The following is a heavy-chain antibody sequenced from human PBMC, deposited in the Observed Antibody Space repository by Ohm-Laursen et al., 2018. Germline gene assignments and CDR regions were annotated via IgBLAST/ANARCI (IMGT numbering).Heavy chain of an antibody. J-gene: IGHJ4*02. CDR2: IKRKADGETT. D-gene: IGHD5-12*01. CDR1: GFTFSNAW. V-gene: IGHV3-15*01. Sequence: SLRLSCAASGFTFSNAWMSWVRQAPGKGLEWVGRIKRKADGETTDYAAPVKDRLTISRDDSKTTLYLQMNSLKTEDTAVYSCTRESNLGYSGYDLRAPFDYWGQGTLVSVSS. CDR3: TRESNLGYSGYDLRAPFDY.